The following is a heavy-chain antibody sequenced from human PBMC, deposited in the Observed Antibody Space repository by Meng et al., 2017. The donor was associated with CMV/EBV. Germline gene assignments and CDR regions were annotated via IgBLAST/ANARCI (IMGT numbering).Heavy chain of an antibody. CDR1: VGSFSGYY. CDR2: INHSGST. D-gene: IGHD3-22*01. V-gene: IGHV4-34*01. Sequence: QVHLTRWGAGLLKPSETLSLTCAVYVGSFSGYYWSWSRQPPGKGLEWIGEINHSGSTNYNPSLKSRVTISVDTSKNQFSLKLSSVTAADTAVYYCARVWDSGWDYWGQGTLVTVSS. CDR3: ARVWDSGWDY. J-gene: IGHJ4*02.